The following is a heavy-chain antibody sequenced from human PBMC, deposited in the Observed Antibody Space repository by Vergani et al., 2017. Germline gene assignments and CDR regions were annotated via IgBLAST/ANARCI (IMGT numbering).Heavy chain of an antibody. CDR3: ARASHCINCYSEGPNGPGYYYMDV. D-gene: IGHD2-21*01. V-gene: IGHV4-61*02. Sequence: QVQLQESGPGLLKPSQTLSLTCTVSGASVSRGTYYWTWIRQPAGKKLVWIVRMYTSGHTIYNPSLESRVTMSVDTSKNQFSLQLSSVTAADTAVYYCARASHCINCYSEGPNGPGYYYMDVWGKGTTVTVSS. CDR2: MYTSGHT. CDR1: GASVSRGTYY. J-gene: IGHJ6*03.